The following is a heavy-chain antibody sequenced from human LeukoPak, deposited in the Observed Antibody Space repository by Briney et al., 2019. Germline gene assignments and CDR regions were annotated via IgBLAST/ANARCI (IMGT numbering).Heavy chain of an antibody. V-gene: IGHV3-48*02. CDR2: IRGSSSSSDGGAT. D-gene: IGHD2-2*02. CDR3: AKGTGSDSWYTDY. CDR1: GFTFRTYS. Sequence: GGSLRLSCTASGFTFRTYSMNWGRQAPGRGLEWVSYIRGSSSSSDGGATQYADSVKGRFTISRDNDKNSLYLQMNSLRDEDTAVYYCAKGTGSDSWYTDYWGQGTLVSVSS. J-gene: IGHJ4*02.